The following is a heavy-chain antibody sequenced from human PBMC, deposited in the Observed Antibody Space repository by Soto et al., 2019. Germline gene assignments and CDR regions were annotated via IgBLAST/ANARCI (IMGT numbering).Heavy chain of an antibody. D-gene: IGHD2-15*01. V-gene: IGHV4-39*01. J-gene: IGHJ4*02. CDR2: IYCSGST. CDR3: ARHTPAISISDH. Sequence: QLQLQESGPGLVKPSETLSLTCTVSGGSISSSSYYWGWIRQPPGKGLEWIGSIYCSGSTYYNPSLKSRVTISVDTSKNQFSLKLSSVTAADTAVYYCARHTPAISISDHGGQGTLVTVSS. CDR1: GGSISSSSYY.